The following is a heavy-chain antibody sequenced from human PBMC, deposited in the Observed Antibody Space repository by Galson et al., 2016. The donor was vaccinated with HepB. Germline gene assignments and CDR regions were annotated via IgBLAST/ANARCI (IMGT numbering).Heavy chain of an antibody. V-gene: IGHV3-11*01. D-gene: IGHD3-10*01. Sequence: ASGFSIRHYYMSWIRQAPGKGPEWVSYISGSSSAIYYADSVKGRFTISRDNTKNSLYPQMNSLRAEDTAVYYCVREERYYDLWGQGALVTVSA. CDR3: VREERYYDL. CDR1: GFSIRHYY. CDR2: ISGSSSAI. J-gene: IGHJ5*02.